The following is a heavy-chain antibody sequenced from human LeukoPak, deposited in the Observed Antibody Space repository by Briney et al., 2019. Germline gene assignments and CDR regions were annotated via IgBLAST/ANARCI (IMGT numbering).Heavy chain of an antibody. V-gene: IGHV3-48*01. CDR3: ARSLVVGATYPYH. CDR2: ISSSSSTI. D-gene: IGHD1-26*01. CDR1: EFTFSSYG. Sequence: GGSLRLSCAASEFTFSSYGMTWVRQAPGKGLEWVSYISSSSSTIYYADSVKGRFTISRDNAKNSLYLQLNSLRAEDTAVYYCARSLVVGATYPYHWGPGTLVTVSS. J-gene: IGHJ5*02.